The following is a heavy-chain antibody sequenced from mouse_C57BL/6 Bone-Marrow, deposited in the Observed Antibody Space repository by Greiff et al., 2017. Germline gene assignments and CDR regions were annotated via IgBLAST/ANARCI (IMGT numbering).Heavy chain of an antibody. CDR3: AGGYDKGYARDY. J-gene: IGHJ4*01. CDR2: IWWDDDK. Sequence: QVTLKESGPGILQPSQTLSLTCSFSGFSLSTFGMGVGWIRQPSGKGLEWLAHIWWDDDKYYNPALKSRLTISKDTSKNQVFLKIANVDTAGTATDYCAGGYDKGYARDYWGQGTSVTVSA. CDR1: GFSLSTFGMG. V-gene: IGHV8-8*01. D-gene: IGHD2-2*01.